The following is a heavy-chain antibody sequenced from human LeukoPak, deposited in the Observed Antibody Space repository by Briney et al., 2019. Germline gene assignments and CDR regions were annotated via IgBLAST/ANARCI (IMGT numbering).Heavy chain of an antibody. CDR2: IYYTGST. CDR3: ARDCSTISCPKLDY. Sequence: ASETLSLTCTVSGGSISSYYWSWIRQPPGKGLEWIGYIYYTGSTNYNPSLKSRVTISVDTSKNQFSLKLSSVTAADTAVYYCARDCSTISCPKLDYWGQGTLVTVSS. J-gene: IGHJ4*02. V-gene: IGHV4-59*12. D-gene: IGHD2-2*01. CDR1: GGSISSYY.